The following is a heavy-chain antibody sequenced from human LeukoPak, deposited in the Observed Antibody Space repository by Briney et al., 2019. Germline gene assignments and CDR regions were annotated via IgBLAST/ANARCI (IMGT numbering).Heavy chain of an antibody. J-gene: IGHJ6*03. CDR1: GGSFSGYY. CDR2: INHSGST. CDR3: ARHPTGAYYYYYMDV. Sequence: KSSETLSLTCAVYGGSFSGYYWSWIRQPPGKGLEWIGEINHSGSTNYNPSLKSRVTISVDTSKNQFSLKLSSVTAADTAVYYCARHPTGAYYYYYMDVWGKGTTVTVSS. D-gene: IGHD1-14*01. V-gene: IGHV4-34*01.